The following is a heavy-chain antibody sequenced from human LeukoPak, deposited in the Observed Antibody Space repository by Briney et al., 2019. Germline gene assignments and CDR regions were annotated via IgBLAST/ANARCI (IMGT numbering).Heavy chain of an antibody. V-gene: IGHV4-59*12. J-gene: IGHJ5*02. CDR2: IYYSGST. D-gene: IGHD6-13*01. CDR3: ARDRGVAAAGSHWFDP. CDR1: GGSISNYY. Sequence: PSETLSLTCTVSGGSISNYYWSWIRQPPGKGLEWIGYIYYSGSTNYNPSLKSRVTISVDTSKNQFSLKLSSVTAADTAVYYCARDRGVAAAGSHWFDPWGQGTLVTVSS.